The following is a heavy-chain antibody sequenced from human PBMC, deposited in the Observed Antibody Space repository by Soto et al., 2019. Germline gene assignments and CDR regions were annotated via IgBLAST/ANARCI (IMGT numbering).Heavy chain of an antibody. V-gene: IGHV1-2*02. D-gene: IGHD6-13*01. J-gene: IGHJ6*04. Sequence: ASVKVSCKASGYTFTGYYMHWVRQAPGQGLEWMGWINPNSGGTNYAQKFQGRVTMTRDTSISTAYMELSRLRSDDTAVYYCARGSSSWYVVYYYYGMDVWGKGTTVTVSS. CDR3: ARGSSSWYVVYYYYGMDV. CDR1: GYTFTGYY. CDR2: INPNSGGT.